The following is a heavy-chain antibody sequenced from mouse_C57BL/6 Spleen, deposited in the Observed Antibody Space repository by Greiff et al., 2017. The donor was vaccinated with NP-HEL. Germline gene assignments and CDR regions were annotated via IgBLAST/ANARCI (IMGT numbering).Heavy chain of an antibody. CDR2: IDPSDSYT. J-gene: IGHJ1*03. CDR1: GYTFTSYW. Sequence: QVQLQQPGAELVMPGASVKLSCKASGYTFTSYWMHWVKQRPGQGLEWIGEIDPSDSYTNYNQKFKGKSTLTVDKSSSTAYMQLSSLTSEDSAVYYCAREEVLPRYFDVWGTGTTVTVSS. CDR3: AREEVLPRYFDV. V-gene: IGHV1-69*01. D-gene: IGHD1-1*02.